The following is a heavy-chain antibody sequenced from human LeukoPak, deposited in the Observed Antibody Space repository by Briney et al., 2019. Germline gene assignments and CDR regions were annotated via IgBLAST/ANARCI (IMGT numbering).Heavy chain of an antibody. D-gene: IGHD3-9*01. CDR3: AATTLTTGYNRQDY. J-gene: IGHJ4*02. CDR2: IGYAGSNE. CDR1: GFTFSSYG. V-gene: IGHV3-30*02. Sequence: GGSLRLSCTPSGFTFSSYGMHWVRQAPGKGREWVAFIGYAGSNEDYAGSVTGPFTISTDNSKNTLYLQMNSLRDEDTAVYYCAATTLTTGYNRQDYWGEGTLVTVSS.